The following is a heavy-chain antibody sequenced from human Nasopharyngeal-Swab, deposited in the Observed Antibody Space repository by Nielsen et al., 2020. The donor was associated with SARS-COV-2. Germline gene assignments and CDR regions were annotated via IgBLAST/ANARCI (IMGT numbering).Heavy chain of an antibody. D-gene: IGHD1-1*01. V-gene: IGHV3-53*01. Sequence: VRQMPGKGLEWVSVIYSGGSTYYADSVKGRFTISRDNSKNTLYLQMNSLRAEDTAVYYCTTGTTGNPTCYYYYGMDVWGQGTTVTVSS. CDR2: IYSGGST. J-gene: IGHJ6*02. CDR3: TTGTTGNPTCYYYYGMDV.